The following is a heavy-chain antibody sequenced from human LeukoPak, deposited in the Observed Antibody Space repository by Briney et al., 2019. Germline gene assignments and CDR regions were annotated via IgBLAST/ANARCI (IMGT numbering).Heavy chain of an antibody. D-gene: IGHD6-6*01. J-gene: IGHJ5*02. V-gene: IGHV1-46*01. CDR3: ARGRAARPRRHGSNWFDP. Sequence: ASVTVSCKASGYTFTSYYMHWVRQAPGEGLEWMGIINPSGGSTSYAQKFQGRVTMTTDTSTSTAYMELRSLRSDDTAVYYCARGRAARPRRHGSNWFDPWGQGTLVTVSS. CDR1: GYTFTSYY. CDR2: INPSGGST.